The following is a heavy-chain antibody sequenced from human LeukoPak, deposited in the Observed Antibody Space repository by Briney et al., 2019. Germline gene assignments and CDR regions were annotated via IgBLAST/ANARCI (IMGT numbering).Heavy chain of an antibody. V-gene: IGHV3-15*01. D-gene: IGHD4-17*01. J-gene: IGHJ4*02. CDR1: GFTFSNAW. CDR3: TTESIYGDPTN. Sequence: GGSLRLSCVASGFTFSNAWMSWVRQAPGKGLEWVGRIKSKTDGGTTDYAAPVKGRFTISRDDSKNTLYLQMNSLKTEDTAVYYCTTESIYGDPTNWGQGTLVTVSS. CDR2: IKSKTDGGTT.